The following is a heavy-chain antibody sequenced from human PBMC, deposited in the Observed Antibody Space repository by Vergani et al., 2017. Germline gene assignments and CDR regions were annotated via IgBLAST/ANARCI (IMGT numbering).Heavy chain of an antibody. CDR1: GFVFSESP. CDR2: IRRRSEHYAT. CDR3: SAQTQSCHDY. D-gene: IGHD3-10*01. J-gene: IGHJ4*02. Sequence: VQLVESGGGVVQPGRSLRLSCAASGFVFSESPIHWVRQVPGKGLEWLGHIRRRSEHYATAYGPSLIGRATISRDDSTNTAYLQLSSLGTDYTAIYFCSAQTQSCHDYWGQGTLVAVSS. V-gene: IGHV3-73*01.